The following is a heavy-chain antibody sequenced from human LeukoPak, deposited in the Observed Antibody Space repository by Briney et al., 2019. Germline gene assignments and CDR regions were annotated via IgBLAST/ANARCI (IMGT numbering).Heavy chain of an antibody. Sequence: ASVKVSCKASGYTFTSYGISWVRQAPGQGLEWMGWISAHNGNTNYAQKLQGRVTMTTDTSTSTAYMELRSLRSDDTAVYYCARDGDIVVVPAAIDHYYYGMDVWAKGPRPPSP. J-gene: IGHJ6*02. V-gene: IGHV1-18*01. CDR2: ISAHNGNT. D-gene: IGHD2-2*01. CDR3: ARDGDIVVVPAAIDHYYYGMDV. CDR1: GYTFTSYG.